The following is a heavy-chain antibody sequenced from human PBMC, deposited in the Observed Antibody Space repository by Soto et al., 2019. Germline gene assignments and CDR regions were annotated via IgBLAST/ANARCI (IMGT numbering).Heavy chain of an antibody. CDR2: IYYSGTT. J-gene: IGHJ6*04. CDR3: ATSPEGVIQGSIIPGYKFGMDV. V-gene: IGHV4-31*03. CDR1: GGSITSGGYN. D-gene: IGHD1-1*01. Sequence: SETLSLTCTVSGGSITSGGYNWSWTRPHPGKGLEWIGYIYYSGTTYYNPSLKRRASISDDTSKNQFFLKVRSVTAADTAVYYCATSPEGVIQGSIIPGYKFGMDVWGTGTRVTVS.